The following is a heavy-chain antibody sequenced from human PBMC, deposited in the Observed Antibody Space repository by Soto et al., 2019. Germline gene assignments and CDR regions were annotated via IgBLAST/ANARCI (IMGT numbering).Heavy chain of an antibody. Sequence: EVQLVESGGGLVQPGGSLRLTCEASGFTFSSYWMHWVRQAPGKGLVWVSRINSDGSSTSYADSVKGRFTMSRDNAKNALYLQMNSLSAEDTAVYYCAIWTLFRAALDYWGQGTLVTVSS. D-gene: IGHD6-13*01. V-gene: IGHV3-74*01. CDR1: GFTFSSYW. CDR2: INSDGSST. CDR3: AIWTLFRAALDY. J-gene: IGHJ4*02.